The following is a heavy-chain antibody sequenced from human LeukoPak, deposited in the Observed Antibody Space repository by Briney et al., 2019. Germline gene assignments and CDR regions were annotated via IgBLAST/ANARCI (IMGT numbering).Heavy chain of an antibody. CDR3: ARWRGRAARHFDY. J-gene: IGHJ4*02. Sequence: SETLSLTCTVSGGSISSSGYYWGWIRQPPGKGLEWIGSIYYSGSTYYNPSLKSRVTISVDTSKNQFSLKLSSVTAADTAVYYCARWRGRAARHFDYWGQGTLVTVSS. CDR1: GGSISSSGYY. CDR2: IYYSGST. V-gene: IGHV4-39*01. D-gene: IGHD6-6*01.